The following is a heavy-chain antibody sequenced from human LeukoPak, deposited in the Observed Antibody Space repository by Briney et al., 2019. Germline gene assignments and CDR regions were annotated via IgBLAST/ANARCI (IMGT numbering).Heavy chain of an antibody. Sequence: GGSLRLSCAASGFTSSSYWMHWVRQVPNQGLMWVSRINSDETISEYVDSVNGRFTISRDNAKNTLYLQMNSLRAEDTAVYYCARDASRYCSGGSCYPGVYYYYMDVWGKGTTVTVSS. CDR3: ARDASRYCSGGSCYPGVYYYYMDV. CDR1: GFTSSSYW. V-gene: IGHV3-74*01. J-gene: IGHJ6*03. CDR2: INSDETIS. D-gene: IGHD2-15*01.